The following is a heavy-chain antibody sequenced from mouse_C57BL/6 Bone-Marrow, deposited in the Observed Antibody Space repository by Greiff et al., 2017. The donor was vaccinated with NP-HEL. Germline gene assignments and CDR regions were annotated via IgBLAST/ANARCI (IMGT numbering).Heavy chain of an antibody. CDR1: GYTFTDYY. Sequence: EVQRVESGPELVKPGASVKISCKASGYTFTDYYMNWVKQSHGKSLEWIGDINPNNGGTSYNQKFKGKATLTVDKSSSTAYMELRSLTSEDSAVYYCARNGYYLYYYAMDYWGQGTSVTVSS. CDR3: ARNGYYLYYYAMDY. CDR2: INPNNGGT. J-gene: IGHJ4*01. V-gene: IGHV1-26*01. D-gene: IGHD2-3*01.